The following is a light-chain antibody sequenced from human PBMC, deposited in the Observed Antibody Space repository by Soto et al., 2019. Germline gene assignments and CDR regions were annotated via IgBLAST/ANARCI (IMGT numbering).Light chain of an antibody. CDR3: QQYGAYWT. CDR2: KAS. J-gene: IGKJ1*01. V-gene: IGKV1-5*03. Sequence: DSQMTQSPSTLSASVGVRVTITCRASQSIGSWLAWYQQKPGKAPKFLIYKASTLESGVPSRFSGSGSGTEFPLAISSLQPDDFGSCYCQQYGAYWTFGQGNKVEIK. CDR1: QSIGSW.